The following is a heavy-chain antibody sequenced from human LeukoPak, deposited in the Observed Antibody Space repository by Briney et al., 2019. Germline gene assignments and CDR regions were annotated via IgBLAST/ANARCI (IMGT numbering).Heavy chain of an antibody. V-gene: IGHV4-59*12. CDR1: GGSISSYY. Sequence: PSETLSLTCTVSGGSISSYYWSWIRQPPGKGLECIGYIYYSGSTNYNPPLKSRVTMSVDTSKNQFSLKLSSVTAADTAVYYCARVNPLVGATIGDAFDIWGQGTMVTVSS. CDR3: ARVNPLVGATIGDAFDI. D-gene: IGHD1-26*01. J-gene: IGHJ3*02. CDR2: IYYSGST.